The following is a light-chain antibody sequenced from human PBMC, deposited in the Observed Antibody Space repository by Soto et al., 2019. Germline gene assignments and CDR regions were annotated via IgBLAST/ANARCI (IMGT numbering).Light chain of an antibody. CDR2: DAS. V-gene: IGKV3-11*01. J-gene: IGKJ4*01. CDR3: QQRSTWPT. Sequence: EIVLTQSPATLSLSPGERATLSCRASQSISSSLAWYQQKPGQAPRLLIYDASNRATGIPARFSGSGSGTDFTLNISSLEPEDFAVYYCQQRSTWPTFGGGTKVEIK. CDR1: QSISSS.